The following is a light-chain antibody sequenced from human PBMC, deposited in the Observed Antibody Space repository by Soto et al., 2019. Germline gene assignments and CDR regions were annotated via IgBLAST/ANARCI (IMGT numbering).Light chain of an antibody. CDR3: QQYHDWPPIT. J-gene: IGKJ3*01. CDR1: HSVSRD. CDR2: GAS. Sequence: EIVMSQSPGTLSLSAGERATVSCRASHSVSRDLAWYQQKPGQAPRLLIYGASTRATDVPARFSGGGSGTEFTLTISSLQSEDSAIYYCQQYHDWPPITFGPGTKVYIK. V-gene: IGKV3-15*01.